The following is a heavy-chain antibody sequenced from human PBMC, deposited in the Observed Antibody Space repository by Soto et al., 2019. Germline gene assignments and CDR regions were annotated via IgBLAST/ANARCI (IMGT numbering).Heavy chain of an antibody. V-gene: IGHV3-23*01. D-gene: IGHD5-18*01. CDR2: VTASGGGT. CDR3: AKALVPALTAKFGY. Sequence: PGGSLRLSGAASGFIFNNYAMTWVSQAPGKGLEWVSTVTASGGGTFYANSVKGRFTISRDNSRNTLHLQMSSLRVEDTALYYCAKALVPALTAKFGYWGQGTLVTVSS. J-gene: IGHJ4*02. CDR1: GFIFNNYA.